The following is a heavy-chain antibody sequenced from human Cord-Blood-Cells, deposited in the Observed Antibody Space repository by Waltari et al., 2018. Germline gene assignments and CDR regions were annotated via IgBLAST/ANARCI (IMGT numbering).Heavy chain of an antibody. CDR2: ISSSGSTI. D-gene: IGHD4-4*01. Sequence: EVQLVESGGGLVQPGGSLRLPCAAYGFTFSSYELNWVRLAPGKGLEWVSYISSSGSTIYYADSVKGRFTISRDNAKNSLYLQMNSLRAEDTAVYYCARVMVEGLQAHFDYWGQGTLVTVSS. CDR3: ARVMVEGLQAHFDY. J-gene: IGHJ4*02. CDR1: GFTFSSYE. V-gene: IGHV3-48*03.